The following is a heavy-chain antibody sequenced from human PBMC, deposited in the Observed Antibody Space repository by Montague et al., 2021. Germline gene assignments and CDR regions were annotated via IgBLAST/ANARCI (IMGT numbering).Heavy chain of an antibody. CDR2: TYYRSTWYT. D-gene: IGHD3-10*01. CDR1: GDSVSNNNAA. J-gene: IGHJ4*02. V-gene: IGHV6-1*01. CDR3: AREGVGDLLFSFDS. Sequence: CAISGDSVSNNNAAWNWIRESPSRGLEWLGRTYYRSTWYTDYAVSVKGRIAINPGTSKNQLSLQLNSVTPEGTAVYYCAREGVGDLLFSFDSWGQGTLVTVSS.